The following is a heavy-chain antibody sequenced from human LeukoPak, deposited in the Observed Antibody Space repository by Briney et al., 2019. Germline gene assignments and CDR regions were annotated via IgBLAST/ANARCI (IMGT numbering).Heavy chain of an antibody. CDR2: IYYSGST. D-gene: IGHD3-10*01. CDR1: GGSISSGGYY. CDR3: ARDRKYGSETLRRLDY. J-gene: IGHJ4*02. V-gene: IGHV4-31*03. Sequence: KPSETLSLTCTVSGGSISSGGYYWSWIRQHPGKGLEWIGYIYYSGSTYYNPSLKSRVTISVDTSKNQFSLKLSSVTAADTAVYYCARDRKYGSETLRRLDYWGQGTLVTVSS.